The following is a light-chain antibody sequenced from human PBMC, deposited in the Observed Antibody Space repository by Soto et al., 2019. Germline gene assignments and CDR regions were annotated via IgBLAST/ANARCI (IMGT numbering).Light chain of an antibody. Sequence: DIQMTQSPSTLSASVGDRVTITCRASQSISRWLAWYQHKPGKAPKLLVYKASSLASGVPSRFSGSVSGTEFTFSISSLQPDDFATDYCQQYNSWSTFGQGTKVDIK. J-gene: IGKJ2*01. V-gene: IGKV1-5*03. CDR1: QSISRW. CDR2: KAS. CDR3: QQYNSWST.